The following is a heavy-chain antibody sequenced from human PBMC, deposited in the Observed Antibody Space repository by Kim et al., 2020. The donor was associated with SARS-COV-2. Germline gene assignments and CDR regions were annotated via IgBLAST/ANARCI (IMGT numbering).Heavy chain of an antibody. D-gene: IGHD3-10*01. V-gene: IGHV3-30*01. J-gene: IGHJ6*02. CDR3: AGYGSGSYYNPYYYYGMDV. Sequence: KGRFTISRNNSKNPLYLQMNSLRAEDTAVYYCAGYGSGSYYNPYYYYGMDVWGQGTTVTVSS.